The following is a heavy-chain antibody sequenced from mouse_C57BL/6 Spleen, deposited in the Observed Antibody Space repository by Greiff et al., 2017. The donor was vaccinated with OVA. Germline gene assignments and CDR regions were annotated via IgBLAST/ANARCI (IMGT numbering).Heavy chain of an antibody. CDR1: GYTFTGYW. D-gene: IGHD1-1*01. CDR3: ARKEFVLNTTDWDY. V-gene: IGHV1-9*01. J-gene: IGHJ2*01. CDR2: ILTGSGST. Sequence: VQLQQSGAELMKPGASVTLSCKATGYTFTGYWIEWVKQRPGHGLAWIGEILTGSGSTNYNEKFKGKATFTADKYSNTAYMELSSLTTDDSTIYYCARKEFVLNTTDWDYWGQGTTLTVSS.